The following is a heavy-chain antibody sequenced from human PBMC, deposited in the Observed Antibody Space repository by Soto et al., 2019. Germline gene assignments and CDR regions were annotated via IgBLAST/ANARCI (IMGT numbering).Heavy chain of an antibody. CDR1: GFTFSSYG. CDR3: AKYLSGSGSYRPKPLASGMDG. CDR2: ISYDGSNK. D-gene: IGHD3-10*01. V-gene: IGHV3-30*18. Sequence: PGGSLRLSCAASGFTFSSYGMHWVRQAPGKGLEWVAVISYDGSNKYYADSVKGRFTISRDNSKNTLYLQMNSLRAEDTAVYYCAKYLSGSGSYRPKPLASGMDGWGQGTTVTVSS. J-gene: IGHJ6*02.